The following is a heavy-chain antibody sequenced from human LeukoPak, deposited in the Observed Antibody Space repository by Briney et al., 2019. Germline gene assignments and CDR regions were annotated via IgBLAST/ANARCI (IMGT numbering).Heavy chain of an antibody. D-gene: IGHD6-13*01. CDR3: AKDSSSWYYFDY. Sequence: GRSLRLSCAASGFTFDDYAMHWVRQALGKGLEWVSGISWNSGSIGYADSVKGRFTISRDNAKNSLYLQMNSLRAEDTALYYCAKDSSSWYYFDYWGQGTLVTVSS. J-gene: IGHJ4*02. CDR2: ISWNSGSI. V-gene: IGHV3-9*01. CDR1: GFTFDDYA.